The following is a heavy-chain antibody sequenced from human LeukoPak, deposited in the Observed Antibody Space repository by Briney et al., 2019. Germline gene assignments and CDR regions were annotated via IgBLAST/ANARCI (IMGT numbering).Heavy chain of an antibody. D-gene: IGHD1-26*01. V-gene: IGHV4-59*08. CDR1: GGSISGYY. CDR3: ARRGGWELMFDY. Sequence: SETLSLTCTVSGGSISGYYWSWIRQPPGKGLEWIGYIYYSGSTNYNPSLKSRVTISVDTSKNQFSLKLSSVTAADTAVYYCARRGGWELMFDYWGQGTLVTVSS. J-gene: IGHJ4*02. CDR2: IYYSGST.